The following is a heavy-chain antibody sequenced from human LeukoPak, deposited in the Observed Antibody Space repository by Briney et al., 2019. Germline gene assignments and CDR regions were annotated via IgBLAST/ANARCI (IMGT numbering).Heavy chain of an antibody. V-gene: IGHV1-69*06. CDR2: IIPIFGTA. J-gene: IGHJ6*03. Sequence: SVKVSCKASGGTFSSYAISWVRQAPGQGLEWMGGIIPIFGTANYAQKFQGRVTITADKSTSTAYMELSSLRSADTAVYYCARETRGITMVRGVRMYYYYMDVWGKGTTVTISS. CDR1: GGTFSSYA. CDR3: ARETRGITMVRGVRMYYYYMDV. D-gene: IGHD3-10*01.